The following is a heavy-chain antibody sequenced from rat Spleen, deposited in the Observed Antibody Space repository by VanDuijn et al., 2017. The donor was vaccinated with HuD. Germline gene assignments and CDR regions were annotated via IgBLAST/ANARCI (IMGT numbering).Heavy chain of an antibody. V-gene: IGHV5-25*01. J-gene: IGHJ2*01. CDR1: GFTFSDYY. Sequence: EVQLVESDGGLVQPGRSLKLSCVASGFTFSDYYMAWVRQAPTKGLAWIASISTGGGSTYYPDSVKGRFTISRDNAENTVYLQMNSLRSEDTATYYCAVAGYGYWGQGVMVTVSS. CDR3: AVAGYGY. D-gene: IGHD4-3*01. CDR2: ISTGGGST.